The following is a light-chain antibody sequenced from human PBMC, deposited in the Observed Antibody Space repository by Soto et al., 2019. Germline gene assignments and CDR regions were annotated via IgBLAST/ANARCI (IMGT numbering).Light chain of an antibody. V-gene: IGKV1-39*01. CDR2: YXS. Sequence: DVHLTQAPSSLAASVGDRVTVPXRAGRTIRVYLNWYQQRPGXPPKXXXAYXSNLQRGGPSRFSGSGSATDFTLPISSLQPEDFASYYCQQSYTIPRTFGQGTKVDIK. CDR3: QQSYTIPRT. CDR1: RTIRVY. J-gene: IGKJ1*01.